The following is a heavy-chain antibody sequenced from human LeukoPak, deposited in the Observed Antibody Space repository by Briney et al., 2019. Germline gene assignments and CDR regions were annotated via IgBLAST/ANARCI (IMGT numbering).Heavy chain of an antibody. CDR1: GVSISSSNNF. D-gene: IGHD3-3*01. CDR3: ASVRFLEWSPPPNAFDI. Sequence: PSETLSLTCTVSGVSISSSNNFWGWIRQPPGKGLEWIGSMHYRGTTYYIPSLKSRVTISVDTSKNQFSLKLSSVTAADTAVYYCASVRFLEWSPPPNAFDIWGQGTMVTVSS. V-gene: IGHV4-39*01. J-gene: IGHJ3*02. CDR2: MHYRGTT.